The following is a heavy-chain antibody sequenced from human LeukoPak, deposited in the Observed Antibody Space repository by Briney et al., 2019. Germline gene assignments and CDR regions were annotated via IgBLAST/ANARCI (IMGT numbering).Heavy chain of an antibody. D-gene: IGHD6-6*01. CDR1: GYTLTELS. V-gene: IGHV1-2*02. CDR3: ARERIAARPGGYFYYGMDV. J-gene: IGHJ6*02. Sequence: ASVKVSCKVSGYTLTELSMHWVRQAPGQGLEWMGWINPNSGGTNYAQKFQGRVTMTRDTSISTAYMELSRLRSDDTAVYYCARERIAARPGGYFYYGMDVWGQGTTVTVSS. CDR2: INPNSGGT.